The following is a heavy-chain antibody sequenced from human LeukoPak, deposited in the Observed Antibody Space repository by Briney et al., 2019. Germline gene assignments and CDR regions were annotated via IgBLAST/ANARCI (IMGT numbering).Heavy chain of an antibody. CDR2: IYHSGST. CDR3: ARGRTGYYDSSGYYFDY. V-gene: IGHV4-38-2*02. Sequence: SETLSLTCTVSGYSISSGYYWGWIRQPPGKGLEWIGSIYHSGSTYYNPSLKSRVTISVDTSKNQFSLKLSSVTAADTAVYYCARGRTGYYDSSGYYFDYWGRGTLVTVSS. D-gene: IGHD3-22*01. CDR1: GYSISSGYY. J-gene: IGHJ4*02.